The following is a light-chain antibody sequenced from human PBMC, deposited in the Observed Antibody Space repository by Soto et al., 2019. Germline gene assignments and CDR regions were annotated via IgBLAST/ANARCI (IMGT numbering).Light chain of an antibody. CDR2: DAS. Sequence: EIVTTQSPATLSLSPEERAPLSCRASQTIDNTLAWYQRKPGQAPRLLIYDASTKATGVPARFSGSGSGTDFTRTISSLQSEDVAVYYCQHYNYWPYTFGQGTKVDIK. CDR3: QHYNYWPYT. V-gene: IGKV3-15*01. CDR1: QTIDNT. J-gene: IGKJ2*01.